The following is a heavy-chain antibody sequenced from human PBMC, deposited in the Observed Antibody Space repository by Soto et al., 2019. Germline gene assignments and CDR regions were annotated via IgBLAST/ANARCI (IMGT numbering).Heavy chain of an antibody. CDR1: GYSFTSNW. V-gene: IGHV5-51*01. Sequence: GEPLKISCKAPGYSFTSNWSAWVRQMPGKGLEWMGIIYPRDSDTRYSPSFQGQVTISADKSITTAYLQWSSLKVSDTAMYYCARHGIAETAPYYGMDVWGQGTTVTVSS. CDR2: IYPRDSDT. J-gene: IGHJ6*02. CDR3: ARHGIAETAPYYGMDV. D-gene: IGHD1-1*01.